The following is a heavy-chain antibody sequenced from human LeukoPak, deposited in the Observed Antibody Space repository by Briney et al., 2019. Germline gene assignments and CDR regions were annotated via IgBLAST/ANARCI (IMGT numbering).Heavy chain of an antibody. CDR2: ISGSGGST. Sequence: GGSLRLSCAASGFTFSSYAMSWVRQAPGKGLEWVAAISGSGGSTYYADSVKGRFTISRDNSKNTLYLQMNSLRAEDTAVYYCASYDFWSGYFPYYFDYWGQGTLVTVSS. J-gene: IGHJ4*02. D-gene: IGHD3-3*01. CDR3: ASYDFWSGYFPYYFDY. CDR1: GFTFSSYA. V-gene: IGHV3-23*01.